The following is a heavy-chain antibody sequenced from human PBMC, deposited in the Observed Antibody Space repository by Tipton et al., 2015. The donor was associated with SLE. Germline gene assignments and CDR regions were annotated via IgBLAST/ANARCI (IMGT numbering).Heavy chain of an antibody. Sequence: SLRLSCAASGFTFSSYSMDWIRQAPGKGLEWVANIKQDGSVKNYVDSVKGRFTISRDNARSSLYLHMSSLRAEDTAVYYCVARVDWYFDLWGRGTLVTVSS. CDR2: IKQDGSVK. CDR1: GFTFSSYS. CDR3: VARVDWYFDL. J-gene: IGHJ2*01. V-gene: IGHV3-7*01. D-gene: IGHD6-6*01.